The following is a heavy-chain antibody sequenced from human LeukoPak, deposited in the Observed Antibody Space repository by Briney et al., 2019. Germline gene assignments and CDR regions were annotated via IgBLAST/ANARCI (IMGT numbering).Heavy chain of an antibody. V-gene: IGHV4-61*02. CDR3: ARQTGSGLFILP. J-gene: IGHJ4*02. CDR2: IYPSGST. Sequence: PSETLSLTCTVSGGSISSGSYYWSWIRQPAGKGLEWIGRIYPSGSTDYNPSLKSRVTMSVDTSNNQFSLKLTSVTAADTAVYYCARQTGSGLFILPGGQGTLVTVSS. D-gene: IGHD3/OR15-3a*01. CDR1: GGSISSGSYY.